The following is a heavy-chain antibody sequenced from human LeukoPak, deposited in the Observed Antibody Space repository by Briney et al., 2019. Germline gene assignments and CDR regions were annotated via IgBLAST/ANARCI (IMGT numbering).Heavy chain of an antibody. Sequence: GASVKVSCKASGYTFTSYYMHWVRQAPGQGLEWMGIINPSGGSTSYAQKFQGRVTMTRDMSTSTVYMELSSLRSEDTAVYYCARGLETYYDFWSGYYTLYYYYYMDVWGKGTTVTVSS. CDR2: INPSGGST. V-gene: IGHV1-46*01. J-gene: IGHJ6*03. CDR1: GYTFTSYY. CDR3: ARGLETYYDFWSGYYTLYYYYYMDV. D-gene: IGHD3-3*01.